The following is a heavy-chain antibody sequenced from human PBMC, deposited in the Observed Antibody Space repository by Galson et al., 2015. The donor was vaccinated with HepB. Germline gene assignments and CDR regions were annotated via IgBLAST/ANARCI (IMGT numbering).Heavy chain of an antibody. J-gene: IGHJ4*02. CDR2: INPNSGGT. D-gene: IGHD6-19*01. Sequence: SVKVSCKASGYTFTGYYMHWVRQAPGQGLEWMGRINPNSGGTNYAQKFPGRVTMTRDTSISTAYMELSRLRSDDTAVYYCARPARALAGPDYWVQGTLVTVSS. CDR1: GYTFTGYY. CDR3: ARPARALAGPDY. V-gene: IGHV1-2*06.